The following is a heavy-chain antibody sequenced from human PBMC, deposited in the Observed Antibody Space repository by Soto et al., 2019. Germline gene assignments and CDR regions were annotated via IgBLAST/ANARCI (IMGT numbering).Heavy chain of an antibody. CDR2: IYWDGDK. CDR1: GFSLITSGAP. D-gene: IGHD3-3*01. V-gene: IGHV2-5*02. Sequence: QINLIDSGPPLVKPTQTLTLTCTFSGFSLITSGAPVGWVRQPPGRPLEGLALIYWDGDKRYNASLGNRLTITKDTSMNQVVLTLTNVDPADTATYYCAHRATMTIFGLIIDNGIWFDPWGQGTRVIVSS. CDR3: AHRATMTIFGLIIDNGIWFDP. J-gene: IGHJ5*02.